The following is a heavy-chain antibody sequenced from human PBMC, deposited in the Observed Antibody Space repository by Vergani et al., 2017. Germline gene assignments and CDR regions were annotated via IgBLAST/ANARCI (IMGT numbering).Heavy chain of an antibody. V-gene: IGHV4-61*02. J-gene: IGHJ4*01. CDR2: VYSSRPT. Sequence: QVQLQESGPGLVKPSQTLSLTCNVSGVSISNSSYYWSWIRQPAGKGLEWLGRVYSSRPTNYNPSLKNRVIMSVDTSKNQFSLKLNSVSAADTAVYYCARSFFDYWSGYQGYYFDYWGQGILVTVSS. CDR1: GVSISNSSYY. D-gene: IGHD3-3*01. CDR3: ARSFFDYWSGYQGYYFDY.